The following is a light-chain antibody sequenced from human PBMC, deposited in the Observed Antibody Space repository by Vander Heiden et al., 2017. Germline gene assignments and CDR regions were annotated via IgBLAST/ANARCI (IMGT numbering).Light chain of an antibody. CDR3: QQSYSTPLDSASWT. CDR1: QSISSY. CDR2: AAS. Sequence: DIQMTQSPSSLSASVGDRVTITCRASQSISSYLNWYQQKPGKAPKRLIYAASSLQSGVPSRFSGSGSGKDFTLTISSLQPEELATYYCQQSYSTPLDSASWTFGQGTKVEIK. J-gene: IGKJ1*01. V-gene: IGKV1-39*01.